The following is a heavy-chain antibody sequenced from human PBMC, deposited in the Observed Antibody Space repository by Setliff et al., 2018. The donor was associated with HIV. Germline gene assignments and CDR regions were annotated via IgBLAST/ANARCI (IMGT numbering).Heavy chain of an antibody. CDR1: GDSISSYY. V-gene: IGHV4-59*08. J-gene: IGHJ3*02. Sequence: PSETLSLTCNVSGDSISSYYWSWIRQPPGKGLEWIGYIYYSGSSIYNPSLKSRVTISVDTSKNQFSLKLTSVTAADTALYYCARHFSIFGVTIISNDAFDIWGRGTMVTVSS. D-gene: IGHD3-3*01. CDR3: ARHFSIFGVTIISNDAFDI. CDR2: IYYSGSS.